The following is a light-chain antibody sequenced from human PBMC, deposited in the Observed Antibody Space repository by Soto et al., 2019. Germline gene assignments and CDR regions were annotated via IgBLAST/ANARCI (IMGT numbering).Light chain of an antibody. Sequence: EIVMTQSPATLSVSPGERATLSCRASQSVNIYLAWYQQKPGQAPRLLIFGASSRATGIPARFSGSGSGTEFNLTISSLQSEDFAVYYCHHYGRSAIFTFGPGTTVDIK. CDR2: GAS. CDR1: QSVNIY. CDR3: HHYGRSAIFT. V-gene: IGKV3D-15*01. J-gene: IGKJ3*01.